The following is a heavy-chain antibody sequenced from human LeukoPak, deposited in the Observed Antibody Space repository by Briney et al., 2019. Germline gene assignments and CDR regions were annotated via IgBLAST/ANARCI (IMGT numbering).Heavy chain of an antibody. CDR2: INHSGST. CDR3: ARGPDYYDSSGYYYGAFDI. J-gene: IGHJ3*02. CDR1: GGSFSGYY. Sequence: SETLSLTCAVYGGSFSGYYWSWIRQPPGKGLEWIGEINHSGSTNYNPSLKSRVTISVDTSKNQFSLKLSSVTAADTAVYYCARGPDYYDSSGYYYGAFDIWGQGTMVTVSS. V-gene: IGHV4-34*01. D-gene: IGHD3-22*01.